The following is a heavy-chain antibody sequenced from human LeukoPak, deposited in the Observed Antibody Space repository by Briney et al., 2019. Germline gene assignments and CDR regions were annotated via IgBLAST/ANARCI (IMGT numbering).Heavy chain of an antibody. CDR1: GGSFSGYY. D-gene: IGHD6-19*01. J-gene: IGHJ4*02. CDR2: INHSGST. Sequence: SQTLSLTCAVYGGSFSGYYWSWIRQPPGKGLEWNGEINHSGSTNYNPSLKSRVTISVDTSKNQFSLKLSSVTGADTAVYYCARGDLNSSGWYGGVDYWGQGTLVTVSS. CDR3: ARGDLNSSGWYGGVDY. V-gene: IGHV4-34*01.